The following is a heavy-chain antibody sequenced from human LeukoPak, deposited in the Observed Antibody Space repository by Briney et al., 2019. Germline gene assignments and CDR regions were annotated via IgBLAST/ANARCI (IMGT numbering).Heavy chain of an antibody. Sequence: GGSLRLSCAASGFTFSSYSMNWVRQAPGKGLEWVSSISSSSSYIYYADSVKGRFTISRDNAKNSLYLQMNSLRAEDTAVYYCAREGGDFWSGYYSYFDYWGQGTLVTVSS. V-gene: IGHV3-21*01. CDR2: ISSSSSYI. J-gene: IGHJ4*02. CDR1: GFTFSSYS. CDR3: AREGGDFWSGYYSYFDY. D-gene: IGHD3-3*01.